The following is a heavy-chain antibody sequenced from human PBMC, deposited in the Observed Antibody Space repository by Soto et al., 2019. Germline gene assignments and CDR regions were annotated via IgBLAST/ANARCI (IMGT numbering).Heavy chain of an antibody. D-gene: IGHD6-19*01. CDR3: ERDHRIGVAGTFHYSYYGMDV. CDR2: IYSGGST. CDR1: GFTVSSNY. J-gene: IGHJ6*02. Sequence: EVQLVESGGGLIQPGGSLRLSCAASGFTVSSNYMSWVRQAPGKGLEWVSVIYSGGSTYYADSVKGRFTISRENSKNTLYLQMNSLRAEDKAVYYCERDHRIGVAGTFHYSYYGMDVWGQGTTVTVSS. V-gene: IGHV3-53*01.